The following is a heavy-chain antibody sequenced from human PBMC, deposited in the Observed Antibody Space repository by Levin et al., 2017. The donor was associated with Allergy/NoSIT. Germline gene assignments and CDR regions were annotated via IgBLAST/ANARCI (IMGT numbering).Heavy chain of an antibody. J-gene: IGHJ3*02. CDR1: GFTFSSYW. CDR2: IKQDGTEK. Sequence: LSLTCAASGFTFSSYWMSWVRQAPGKGLEWVANIKQDGTEKFYVDSVKGRFTISKDNAKNSVDLHMISLSVEDSAVYFCARNWRSAFDIWGQGTMVTVSS. CDR3: ARNWRSAFDI. V-gene: IGHV3-7*04. D-gene: IGHD2-8*02.